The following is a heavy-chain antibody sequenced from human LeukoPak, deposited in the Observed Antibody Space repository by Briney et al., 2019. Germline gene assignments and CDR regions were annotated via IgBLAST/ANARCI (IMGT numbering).Heavy chain of an antibody. CDR1: GGSISSSSYY. V-gene: IGHV4-39*07. J-gene: IGHJ5*02. CDR2: IYYSGST. Sequence: SETLSLTCTVSGGSISSSSYYWGWIRQPPGEGLEWIGNIYYSGSTYYNPSLKSRVTISVDTSKNQFSLKLSSVTAADTAVYYCARGQARRRYCSGGSCYSDWFDPWGQGTLVTVSP. D-gene: IGHD2-15*01. CDR3: ARGQARRRYCSGGSCYSDWFDP.